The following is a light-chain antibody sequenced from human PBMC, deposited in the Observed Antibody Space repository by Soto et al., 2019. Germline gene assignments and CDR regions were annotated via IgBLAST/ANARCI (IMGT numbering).Light chain of an antibody. J-gene: IGLJ2*01. CDR1: TGPVTGGYV. CDR3: LLYFGGAQVI. CDR2: STS. V-gene: IGLV7-43*01. Sequence: QTVVTQEPSLTVSPGGTVTLTCASSTGPVTGGYVPNWFQQKPGQAPRALIYSTSNKYSWTPARFSGSLLGGKAALTLSGVQPEDEAEYYCLLYFGGAQVIFGGGTQLTVL.